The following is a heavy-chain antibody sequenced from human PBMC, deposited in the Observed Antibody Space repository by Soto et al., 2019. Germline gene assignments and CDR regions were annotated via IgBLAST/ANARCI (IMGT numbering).Heavy chain of an antibody. V-gene: IGHV3-30-3*01. CDR1: GFTFSSYA. CDR2: ISYDGSNK. D-gene: IGHD6-13*01. Sequence: GGSLRLSCASSGFTFSSYAMHCVRQAPGKGLEWVAVISYDGSNKYYADSVKGRFTISRDNSKNTLYLQMNSLRAEDTAVYYCARDPHPVKRYSSSWYYLFDYWGQGTLVTVSS. J-gene: IGHJ4*02. CDR3: ARDPHPVKRYSSSWYYLFDY.